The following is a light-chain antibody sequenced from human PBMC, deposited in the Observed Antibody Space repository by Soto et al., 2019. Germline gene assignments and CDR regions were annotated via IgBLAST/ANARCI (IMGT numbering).Light chain of an antibody. J-gene: IGKJ1*01. Sequence: EIVLTQSPGTLSLSPGERATLSCRASQSVSSSYLAWYQQKPGQAPRLLIYGASSRATGIPYRFSGSGSGTDFTLTISILEPEDFAVYYCQQYGSSPRTFGQGTKVEIK. CDR2: GAS. CDR1: QSVSSSY. V-gene: IGKV3-20*01. CDR3: QQYGSSPRT.